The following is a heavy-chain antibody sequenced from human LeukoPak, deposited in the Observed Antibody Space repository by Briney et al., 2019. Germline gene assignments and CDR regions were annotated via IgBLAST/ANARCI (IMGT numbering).Heavy chain of an antibody. V-gene: IGHV3-20*04. CDR3: ARVGDSSGYYPPNNGFDY. D-gene: IGHD3-22*01. CDR1: GFTFDDYG. J-gene: IGHJ4*02. Sequence: PGGSLRLSCAASGFTFDDYGMSWVRQAPGKGLEWVSGINWNGGSTGYADSVEGRFTISRDNAKNSLYLQMNSLRAEDTALYYCARVGDSSGYYPPNNGFDYWGQGTLVTVSS. CDR2: INWNGGST.